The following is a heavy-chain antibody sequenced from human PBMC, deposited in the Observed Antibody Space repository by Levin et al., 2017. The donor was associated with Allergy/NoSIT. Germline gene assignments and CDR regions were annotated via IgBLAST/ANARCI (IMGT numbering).Heavy chain of an antibody. CDR1: GGSISSGGYY. J-gene: IGHJ4*02. V-gene: IGHV4-31*03. Sequence: TPSETLSLTCTVSGGSISSGGYYWNWIRQHPGKGLEWIGYIYYSGSTYYNPSLKSRVTISVDTSKNQFSLKLNSVTAADTAVYYCARALGMLFYHWGQGTLVTVSS. CDR3: ARALGMLFYH. D-gene: IGHD2-8*01. CDR2: IYYSGST.